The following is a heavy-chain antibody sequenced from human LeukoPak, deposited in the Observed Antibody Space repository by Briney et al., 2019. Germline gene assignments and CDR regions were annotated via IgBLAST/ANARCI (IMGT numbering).Heavy chain of an antibody. J-gene: IGHJ4*02. CDR2: IYHSGST. Sequence: PSETLSLTCTVSGGFISSGGYYWSWIRQPPGKGLEWIGYIYHSGSTYYNPSLKSRVTISVDRSKNQFSLKLSSVTAADTAVYYCARGAGYSSSSGFDYWGQGTLVTVSS. CDR3: ARGAGYSSSSGFDY. V-gene: IGHV4-30-2*01. CDR1: GGFISSGGYY. D-gene: IGHD6-6*01.